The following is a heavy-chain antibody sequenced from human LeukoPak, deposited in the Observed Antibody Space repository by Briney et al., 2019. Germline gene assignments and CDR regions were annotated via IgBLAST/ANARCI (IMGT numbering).Heavy chain of an antibody. CDR2: IIPISGTA. CDR3: ARVSYYYGSEAPYYFDY. Sequence: SVKVSCKASGGTFSSYAISWVRQAPGQGLEWMGRIIPISGTANYAQKFQGRVTITTDESTSTAYMELSSLRSEDTAVYYCARVSYYYGSEAPYYFDYWGQGTLVTVSS. V-gene: IGHV1-69*05. D-gene: IGHD3-10*01. J-gene: IGHJ4*02. CDR1: GGTFSSYA.